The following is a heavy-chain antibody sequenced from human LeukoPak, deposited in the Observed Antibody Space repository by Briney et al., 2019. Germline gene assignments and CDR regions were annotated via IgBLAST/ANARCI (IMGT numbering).Heavy chain of an antibody. CDR3: AKVLSTLGMRYYGMDV. CDR1: GFTFSSYA. V-gene: IGHV3-23*01. J-gene: IGHJ6*02. Sequence: GGSLRLSCAASGFTFSSYAMSWVRQAPGKGLEWVSAISGSGGSTYYADSVKGRFTISRDNSKNTLYLQMNSLRAEDTAVYYCAKVLSTLGMRYYGMDVWGQGTTVTVSS. CDR2: ISGSGGST. D-gene: IGHD7-27*01.